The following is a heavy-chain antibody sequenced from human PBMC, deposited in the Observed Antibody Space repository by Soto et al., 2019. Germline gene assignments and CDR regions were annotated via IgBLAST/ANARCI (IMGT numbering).Heavy chain of an antibody. Sequence: EVQLLESGGGLVQPGGSLRLSCAASGFTFSSYAMAWVRQAPGKGLEWVSGISGSGGATYYADSVKGRVTISRDNSKNTLYLQMSSLSTEDTAVYYCAKSYYGGNTEYFDLWGRGTPATVSS. CDR3: AKSYYGGNTEYFDL. V-gene: IGHV3-23*01. CDR1: GFTFSSYA. D-gene: IGHD4-17*01. CDR2: ISGSGGAT. J-gene: IGHJ2*01.